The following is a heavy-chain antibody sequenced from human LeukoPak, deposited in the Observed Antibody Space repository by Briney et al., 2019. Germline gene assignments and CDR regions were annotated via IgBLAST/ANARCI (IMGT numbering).Heavy chain of an antibody. CDR3: ANAVAGTLMDV. CDR2: ISSNGGST. J-gene: IGHJ6*03. D-gene: IGHD6-19*01. CDR1: GFTFSSYA. V-gene: IGHV3-64*01. Sequence: GGSLRLSCAASGFTFSSYAMHWVRQAPGKRLEYVSAISSNGGSTYYANSVKGRFTISRDNSKNTLYLQMNSLRAEDTAVYYCANAVAGTLMDVWGKGTTVTVSS.